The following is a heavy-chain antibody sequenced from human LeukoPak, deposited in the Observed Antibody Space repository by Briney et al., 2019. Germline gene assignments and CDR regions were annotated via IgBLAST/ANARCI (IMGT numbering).Heavy chain of an antibody. CDR3: ARGELLRDY. CDR1: GFTFSSYA. J-gene: IGHJ4*02. CDR2: IYSGGST. Sequence: GGSLRLSCAASGFTFSSYAMSWVRQAPGKGLEWVSVIYSGGSTYYADSVKGRFTISRDNSKNTLYLQMNSLRAEDTAVYYCARGELLRDYWGQGTLVTVSS. D-gene: IGHD2-15*01. V-gene: IGHV3-53*01.